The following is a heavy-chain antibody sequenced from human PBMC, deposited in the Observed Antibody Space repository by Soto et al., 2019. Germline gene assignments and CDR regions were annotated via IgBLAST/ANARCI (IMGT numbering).Heavy chain of an antibody. V-gene: IGHV3-21*01. J-gene: IGHJ6*02. CDR1: GFTFTNYV. CDR3: ARDRWDIVVVPAAHTYYYYGMDV. Sequence: PGGSLRLSCAASGFTFTNYVMSWVRQAPGKGLEWVSSISSSSSYIYYADSVKGRFTISRDNAKNSLYLQMNSLRAEDTAVYYCARDRWDIVVVPAAHTYYYYGMDVWGQGTTVTVSS. D-gene: IGHD2-2*01. CDR2: ISSSSSYI.